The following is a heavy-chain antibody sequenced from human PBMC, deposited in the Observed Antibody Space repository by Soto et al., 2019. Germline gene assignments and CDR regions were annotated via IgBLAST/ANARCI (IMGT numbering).Heavy chain of an antibody. CDR2: IYWDDDK. D-gene: IGHD3-22*01. CDR3: AHSGTYYYDSSGYYSHWYIDL. CDR1: GFSLSTSGVG. V-gene: IGHV2-5*02. J-gene: IGHJ2*01. Sequence: QITLKESGPTLVKPTQTLTLTCTFSGFSLSTSGVGVGWIRQPPGKALEWLALIYWDDDKRYSPSLKSRLTITEDTSKKQVDLTMTNMDPVDTATYYCAHSGTYYYDSSGYYSHWYIDLWGRGTLVTVSS.